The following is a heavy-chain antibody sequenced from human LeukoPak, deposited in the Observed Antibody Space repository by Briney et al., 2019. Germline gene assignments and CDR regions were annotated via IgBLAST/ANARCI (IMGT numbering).Heavy chain of an antibody. V-gene: IGHV3-33*06. CDR1: GFTFSRNG. CDR3: AKGIAAGAMGYMDV. CDR2: IWHDGSNK. Sequence: GGSLRLSCAASGFTFSRNGMHWVRQAPGKGLEWVGVIWHDGSNKYYADSVRGRFTISRDNSKSTMYLQMNSLRVEDTAVYYCAKGIAAGAMGYMDVWGKGTTVTVSS. D-gene: IGHD6-25*01. J-gene: IGHJ6*03.